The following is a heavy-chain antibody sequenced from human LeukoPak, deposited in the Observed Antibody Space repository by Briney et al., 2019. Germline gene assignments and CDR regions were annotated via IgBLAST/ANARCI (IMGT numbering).Heavy chain of an antibody. Sequence: GGSLRLSCAASGFTFSSYWMSWVRQAPGKGLEWVSAISGSGGSTYYADSVKGRFTISRDNSKNTLYLQMNSLRAEDTAVYYCAKSPLMITFGGVIVSSDGYFDYWGQGTLVTVSS. V-gene: IGHV3-23*01. J-gene: IGHJ4*02. CDR1: GFTFSSYW. D-gene: IGHD3-16*02. CDR3: AKSPLMITFGGVIVSSDGYFDY. CDR2: ISGSGGST.